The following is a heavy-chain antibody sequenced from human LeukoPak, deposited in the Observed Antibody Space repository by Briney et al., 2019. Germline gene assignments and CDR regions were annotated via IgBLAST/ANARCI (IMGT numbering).Heavy chain of an antibody. CDR1: GDSVSSNSAA. V-gene: IGHV6-1*01. Sequence: SQTLSLTCAISGDSVSSNSAAWNWIRQSPSRGLEWLGRTYYRSKWYNNYAVSVRGRITINPDTSKNQFSLQLNSVTPEDTAVYFCARGLPVDSHIDFWGQGTLVTVSS. J-gene: IGHJ4*02. CDR2: TYYRSKWYN. CDR3: ARGLPVDSHIDF. D-gene: IGHD3-3*01.